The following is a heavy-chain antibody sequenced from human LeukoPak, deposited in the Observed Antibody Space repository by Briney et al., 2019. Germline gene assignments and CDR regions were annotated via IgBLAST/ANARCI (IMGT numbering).Heavy chain of an antibody. CDR2: ISSSGSTI. CDR1: GFTFSSYE. V-gene: IGHV3-48*03. CDR3: ARAAEFNWYFDL. J-gene: IGHJ2*01. Sequence: GGSLRLSCAASGFTFSSYEMNWVRQAPGKGLEWVSYISSSGSTIYYADSVKGRFTISRDNAKNSLYLQMNSLRAEDTAVYYCARAAEFNWYFDLWGRGTLVTVSS. D-gene: IGHD3-10*01.